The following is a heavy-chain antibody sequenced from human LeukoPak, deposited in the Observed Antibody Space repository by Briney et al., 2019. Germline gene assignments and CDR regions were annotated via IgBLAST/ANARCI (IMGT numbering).Heavy chain of an antibody. CDR2: INHGGST. CDR3: AGDGDVYYVPGNWFDP. D-gene: IGHD2-21*02. V-gene: IGHV4-34*01. J-gene: IGHJ5*02. CDR1: GGSFSAYY. Sequence: PSGTLSLTCAVYGGSFSAYYWTWIRQPPGKGLEWIGEINHGGSTNYNPSLKSRVTISIDTSKNQFSLKLSSVTAADTAVYYCAGDGDVYYVPGNWFDPWGQGTLVTVSS.